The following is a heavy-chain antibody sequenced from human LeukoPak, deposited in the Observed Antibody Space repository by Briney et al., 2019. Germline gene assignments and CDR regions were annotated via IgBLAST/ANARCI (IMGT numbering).Heavy chain of an antibody. CDR2: IYYSGST. J-gene: IGHJ4*02. CDR1: GGSISSYY. Sequence: SETLSLTCTVSGGSISSYYWSWIRQPPGKGLEWIGYIYYSGSTNYNPSLKSRVTISVDTSKNQFSLKLSSVTAADTAVYYCARGGGDPPLTGYYSPFDYWGQGTLVTVSS. D-gene: IGHD3-9*01. V-gene: IGHV4-59*01. CDR3: ARGGGDPPLTGYYSPFDY.